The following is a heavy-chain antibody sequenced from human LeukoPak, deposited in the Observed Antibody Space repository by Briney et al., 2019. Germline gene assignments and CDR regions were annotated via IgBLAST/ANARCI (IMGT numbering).Heavy chain of an antibody. CDR2: IKQNGGET. CDR3: ARDGTAPGLYFDL. J-gene: IGHJ4*01. Sequence: PGGSLRLSCAVSGFTFSDFWMNWVRRSPGKGLEWVASIKQNGGETSYVDSVTGRFTISRDNPKTSLYLQMSSLRAEDTAVYYCARDGTAPGLYFDLWGQGTLVTVSS. CDR1: GFTFSDFW. D-gene: IGHD6-13*01. V-gene: IGHV3-7*01.